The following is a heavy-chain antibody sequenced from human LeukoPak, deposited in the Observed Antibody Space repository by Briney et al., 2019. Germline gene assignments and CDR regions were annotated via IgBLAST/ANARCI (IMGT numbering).Heavy chain of an antibody. J-gene: IGHJ4*02. Sequence: GGSLRLSCVASGFTFSTYWMSWVRQAPGKGLEWVAYIRSDGNNKQYADSVKGRFTISRDISKNTLYLQMNSLRPEDTAVYYCAKPLSGSPPQPFDSWGQGTLVTVSS. CDR1: GFTFSTYW. CDR3: AKPLSGSPPQPFDS. CDR2: IRSDGNNK. D-gene: IGHD1-26*01. V-gene: IGHV3-30*02.